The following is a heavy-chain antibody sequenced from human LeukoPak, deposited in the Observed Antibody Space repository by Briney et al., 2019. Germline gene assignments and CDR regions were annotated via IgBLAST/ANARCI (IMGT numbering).Heavy chain of an antibody. D-gene: IGHD3-16*01. CDR1: GYTVTSYG. V-gene: IGHV1-18*01. CDR2: ISAYNGNT. Sequence: ASVKVSCKASGYTVTSYGISWVRQAPGQGLEWMGWISAYNGNTNYAQTLQGRVTMTTDTSTNTAYMELRSLISDDTAVYYCARATGTWGHDGFDIWGQGTMVTVSS. J-gene: IGHJ3*02. CDR3: ARATGTWGHDGFDI.